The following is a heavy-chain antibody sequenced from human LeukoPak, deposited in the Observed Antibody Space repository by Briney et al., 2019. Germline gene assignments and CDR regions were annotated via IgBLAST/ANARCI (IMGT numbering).Heavy chain of an antibody. CDR3: ARWHWNDGLYFDY. Sequence: GESLKISFKGSGYSFTSYWIGWVRQMPGKGLEWMGIIYPGDSDTRYSPSFQGQVTISADKSISTAYLQWSSLKASDTAMYYCARWHWNDGLYFDYWGQGTLVTVSS. CDR2: IYPGDSDT. V-gene: IGHV5-51*01. D-gene: IGHD1-1*01. J-gene: IGHJ4*02. CDR1: GYSFTSYW.